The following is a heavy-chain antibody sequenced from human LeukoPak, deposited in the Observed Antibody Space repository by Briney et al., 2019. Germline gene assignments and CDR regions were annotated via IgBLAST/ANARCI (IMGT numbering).Heavy chain of an antibody. J-gene: IGHJ4*02. CDR1: GGSIRSSSYY. CDR3: ARRAYYYQPVDY. V-gene: IGHV4-39*01. CDR2: IYYSGST. Sequence: SETLSLTCTVSGGSIRSSSYYWGWIRQPPGKGLEWIGSIYYSGSTYYNPSLKSRVTISVDTSKNQFSLKLSSVTAADTAVYYCARRAYYYQPVDYWGQGTLVTVSS. D-gene: IGHD3-10*01.